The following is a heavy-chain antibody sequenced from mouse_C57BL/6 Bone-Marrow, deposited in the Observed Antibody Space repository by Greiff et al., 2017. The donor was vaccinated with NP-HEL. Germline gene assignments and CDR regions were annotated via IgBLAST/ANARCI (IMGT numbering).Heavy chain of an antibody. CDR1: GFNINNTY. J-gene: IGHJ3*01. V-gene: IGHV14-3*01. CDR3: AIYGYDPSWFAY. Sequence: VQLQQSVAELVRPGASVKLSCTASGFNINNTYMHWVKQRPEQGLEWIGRIDPANGNTKYAPKFQGKATITADTSSNTAYLQLSSLTSEDTAIYYCAIYGYDPSWFAYWGQGTLVTVSA. CDR2: IDPANGNT. D-gene: IGHD2-2*01.